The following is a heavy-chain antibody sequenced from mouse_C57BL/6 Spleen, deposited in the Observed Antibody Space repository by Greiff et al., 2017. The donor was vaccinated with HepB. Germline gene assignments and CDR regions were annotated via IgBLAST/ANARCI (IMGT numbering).Heavy chain of an antibody. CDR1: GFSFNTYA. J-gene: IGHJ4*01. CDR3: VRHEDYYGSSDAMDY. Sequence: GGGLVQPKGSLKLSCAASGFSFNTYAMNWVRQAPGKGLEWVARIRSKSNNYATYYADSVKDRFTISRDDSESMLYLQMNNLKTEDTAMYYCVRHEDYYGSSDAMDYWGQGTSVTVSS. CDR2: IRSKSNNYAT. D-gene: IGHD1-1*01. V-gene: IGHV10-1*01.